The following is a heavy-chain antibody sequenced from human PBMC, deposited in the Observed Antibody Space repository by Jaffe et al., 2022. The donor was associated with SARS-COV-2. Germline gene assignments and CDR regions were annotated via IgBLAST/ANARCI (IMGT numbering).Heavy chain of an antibody. J-gene: IGHJ6*02. CDR3: AKDGPRAFYYYGIDV. D-gene: IGHD3-3*02. Sequence: QVQLVESGGGVVQPGKSLRLSCEASAFSFETYGMHWVRQAPGKGLEWVAFISYDGSKKYCADSVKGRFTISRDNSKNTLYLQMNSLGAEDTAVYSCAKDGPRAFYYYGIDVWGQGTTVIVSS. CDR2: ISYDGSKK. V-gene: IGHV3-30*18. CDR1: AFSFETYG.